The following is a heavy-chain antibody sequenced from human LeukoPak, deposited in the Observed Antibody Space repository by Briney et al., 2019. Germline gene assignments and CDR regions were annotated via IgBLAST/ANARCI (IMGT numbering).Heavy chain of an antibody. J-gene: IGHJ3*02. CDR3: ARDRGLDYYDSSGYFDAFDI. CDR1: GGSISSGSYY. Sequence: SETLSLTCTVSGGSISSGSYYWSWIRQPAGKGLEWIGRIYTSGSTNYNPSLKSRVTISVDTSKNQFSLKLSSVTAADTAVYYCARDRGLDYYDSSGYFDAFDIWGQGTMVTVSS. CDR2: IYTSGST. V-gene: IGHV4-61*02. D-gene: IGHD3-22*01.